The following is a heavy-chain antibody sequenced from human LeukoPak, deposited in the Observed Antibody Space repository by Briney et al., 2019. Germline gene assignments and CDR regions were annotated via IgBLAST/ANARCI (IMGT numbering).Heavy chain of an antibody. CDR3: AKEHCSGGSCYFHYFDY. V-gene: IGHV3-30*02. D-gene: IGHD2-15*01. J-gene: IGHJ4*02. CDR1: GFTFSSYG. CDR2: IRYDGSNK. Sequence: GGSLRLSCAASGFTFSSYGMHWVRQAPGKGLEWVAFIRYDGSNKYYAGSVKGRFTISRDNSKNTLYLQMNSLRAEDTAVYYCAKEHCSGGSCYFHYFDYWGQGTLVTVSS.